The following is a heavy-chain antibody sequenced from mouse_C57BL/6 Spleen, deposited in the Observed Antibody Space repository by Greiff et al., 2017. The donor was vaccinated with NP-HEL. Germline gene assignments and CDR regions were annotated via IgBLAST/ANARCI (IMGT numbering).Heavy chain of an antibody. CDR1: GYTFTSYW. Sequence: QVQLQQPGAELVRPGSSVKLSCKASGYTFTSYWMHWVKQRPIQGLEWIGNIDPSDSETHYNQKFKDKATLTVDKSSSTAYMQLSSLTSEDSAVYYCARRDSSGYDYAMDYWGQGTSVTVSS. CDR2: IDPSDSET. J-gene: IGHJ4*01. D-gene: IGHD3-2*02. CDR3: ARRDSSGYDYAMDY. V-gene: IGHV1-52*01.